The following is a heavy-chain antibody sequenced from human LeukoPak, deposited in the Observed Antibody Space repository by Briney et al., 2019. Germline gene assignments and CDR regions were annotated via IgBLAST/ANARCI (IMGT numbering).Heavy chain of an antibody. Sequence: SGGSLRLSCAASGFTFSDYYMSWIRQAPGKGLEWVSYISSSGSTIYYADSVKGRFTISRDNSKNTLYLQMNSLRAEDTAVYYCAKDLEIAAAGTVDRDFDYWGQGTLVTVSS. CDR2: ISSSGSTI. V-gene: IGHV3-11*04. CDR1: GFTFSDYY. D-gene: IGHD6-13*01. CDR3: AKDLEIAAAGTVDRDFDY. J-gene: IGHJ4*02.